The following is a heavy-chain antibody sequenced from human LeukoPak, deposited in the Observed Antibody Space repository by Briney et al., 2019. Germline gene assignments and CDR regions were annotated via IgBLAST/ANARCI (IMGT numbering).Heavy chain of an antibody. D-gene: IGHD4-23*01. J-gene: IGHJ4*02. Sequence: PGGSLRLSCAASGFTLSSYWMSWVRQAPGKGLEWVANINQDGSEKYYVDSVKGRFTISRDNAKNSLYLQMNSLRAEDTAVYYRAGGVNYFDYWGQGTLVTVSS. V-gene: IGHV3-7*04. CDR2: INQDGSEK. CDR3: AGGVNYFDY. CDR1: GFTLSSYW.